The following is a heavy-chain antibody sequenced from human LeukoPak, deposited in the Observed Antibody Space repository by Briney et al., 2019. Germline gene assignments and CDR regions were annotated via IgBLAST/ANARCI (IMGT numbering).Heavy chain of an antibody. CDR2: ISSSSSYI. CDR3: ARDSRYSSRGFDP. Sequence: KPGGSLRLSCAASGFTFSSCSMNWVRQAPGKGLEWVSSISSSSSYIYYADSVKGRFTISRDNAKNSLYLQMNSLRAEDTAVYYCARDSRYSSRGFDPWGQGTLVTVSS. V-gene: IGHV3-21*01. D-gene: IGHD6-13*01. J-gene: IGHJ5*02. CDR1: GFTFSSCS.